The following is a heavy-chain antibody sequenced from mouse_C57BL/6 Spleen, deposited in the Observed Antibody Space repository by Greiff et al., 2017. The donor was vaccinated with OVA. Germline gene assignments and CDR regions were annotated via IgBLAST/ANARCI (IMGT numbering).Heavy chain of an antibody. J-gene: IGHJ4*01. CDR3: ARQGTTVVADYAMDY. V-gene: IGHV2-6-1*01. D-gene: IGHD1-1*01. CDR1: GFSLTSYG. CDR2: IWSDGST. Sequence: QVQLQESGPGLVAPSQSLSITCTVSGFSLTSYGVHWVRQPPGKGLEWLVVIWSDGSTTYNSALKSRLSISKDNSKSQVFLKMNSLQTDDTAMYYCARQGTTVVADYAMDYWGQGTSVTVSS.